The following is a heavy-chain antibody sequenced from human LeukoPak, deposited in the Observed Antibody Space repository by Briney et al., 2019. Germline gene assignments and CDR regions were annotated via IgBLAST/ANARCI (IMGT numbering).Heavy chain of an antibody. CDR3: AKAYYGSAYDAFDI. CDR1: GFTFSSYA. Sequence: GGSLRLSCSASGFTFSSYAMHWVRQAPGKGLEYVSAISSNGGSTYYADSVKGRFTISRDNSKNTLYLQMNSLRAEDTAVYYCAKAYYGSAYDAFDIWGQGTMVTVSS. V-gene: IGHV3-64*04. D-gene: IGHD3-10*01. CDR2: ISSNGGST. J-gene: IGHJ3*02.